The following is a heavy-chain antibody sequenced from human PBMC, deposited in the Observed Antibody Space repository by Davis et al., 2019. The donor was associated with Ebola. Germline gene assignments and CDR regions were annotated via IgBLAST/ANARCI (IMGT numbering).Heavy chain of an antibody. CDR3: ARRGIPDYYYGMDV. D-gene: IGHD3-10*01. V-gene: IGHV4-4*02. CDR2: IYHSGST. CDR1: GGSISSSNW. J-gene: IGHJ6*02. Sequence: PSETLSLTCAVSGGSISSSNWWRWVRQPPGKGLEWIGEIYHSGSTNYNPSLKSRVTISVDKSKNQFSLKLSSVTAADTAVYYCARRGIPDYYYGMDVWGQGTTVTVSS.